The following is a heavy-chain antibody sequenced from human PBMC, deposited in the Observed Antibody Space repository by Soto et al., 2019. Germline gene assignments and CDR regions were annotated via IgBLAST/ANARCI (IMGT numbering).Heavy chain of an antibody. D-gene: IGHD2-21*02. CDR2: IGFDGTNI. J-gene: IGHJ4*02. CDR3: VRTACVINNCYYRAVR. V-gene: IGHV3-33*01. CDR1: GFDFNSYC. Sequence: WESXRLSCLSSGFDFNSYCRHWFRQAPGKGLEWVAVIGFDGTNIHYSDSVRGRFSISRDNSENTVSLQMNSLRVEDTALYYCVRTACVINNCYYRAVRWGKGTLVT.